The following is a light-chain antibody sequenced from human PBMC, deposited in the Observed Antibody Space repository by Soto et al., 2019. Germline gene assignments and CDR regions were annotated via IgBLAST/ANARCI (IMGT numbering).Light chain of an antibody. Sequence: ESVLTQSPGTLSLSPGARATLSCRASQSVSSSYLAWYQQKPGQAPRLLIYGASSSATGIPDRFSGSGSGTDFTLTISRLEPEDFAVYYCQQYGSSLWTFGQGTKVEIK. V-gene: IGKV3-20*01. CDR1: QSVSSSY. CDR3: QQYGSSLWT. CDR2: GAS. J-gene: IGKJ1*01.